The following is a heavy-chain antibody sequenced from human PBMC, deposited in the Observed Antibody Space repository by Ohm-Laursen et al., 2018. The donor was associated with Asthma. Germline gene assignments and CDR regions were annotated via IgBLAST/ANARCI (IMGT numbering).Heavy chain of an antibody. CDR2: ISTASTFI. V-gene: IGHV3-21*01. CDR1: GYTFSRYS. Sequence: GSLRLSCSASGYTFSRYSIHWVRQVPGKGLEWVASISTASTFIYYADSVRGRFTTSRDNAKNSLYLQMNSLRAEDTAVYYCARDSHDYGGQGTLVTVSS. CDR3: ARDSHDY. J-gene: IGHJ4*02.